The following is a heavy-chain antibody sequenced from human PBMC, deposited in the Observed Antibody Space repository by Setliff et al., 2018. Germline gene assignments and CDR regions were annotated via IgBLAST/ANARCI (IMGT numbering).Heavy chain of an antibody. D-gene: IGHD6-6*01. J-gene: IGHJ6*03. CDR1: GFRFTNFG. Sequence: PSVKVSCKTSGFRFTNFGFSWVRQAPGQGLEWLGSISPYSGNTNYPQWLQGRVTMTTDTSATTVYMELKSLRSDDTAVYYCVREGVDRRSSTDYRYYMDVWGKGTTVTVSS. CDR3: VREGVDRRSSTDYRYYMDV. V-gene: IGHV1-18*01. CDR2: ISPYSGNT.